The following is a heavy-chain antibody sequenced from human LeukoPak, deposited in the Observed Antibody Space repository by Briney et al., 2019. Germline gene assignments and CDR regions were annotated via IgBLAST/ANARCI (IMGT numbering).Heavy chain of an antibody. J-gene: IGHJ3*02. CDR1: GFTFSDYY. V-gene: IGHV3-11*01. CDR3: ARDRHYGGAFDI. D-gene: IGHD2-21*01. CDR2: ISSSGSTI. Sequence: SGGSLRLSWAASGFTFSDYYMSWIRQAPGKGLEWVSYISSSGSTIYYADSVKGRFTISRDNAKNSLYLQMNSLRAEDTAVYYCARDRHYGGAFDIWGQGTMVTVSS.